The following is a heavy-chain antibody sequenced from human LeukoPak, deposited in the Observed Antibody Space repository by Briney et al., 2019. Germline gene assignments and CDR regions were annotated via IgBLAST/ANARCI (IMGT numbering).Heavy chain of an antibody. D-gene: IGHD5-24*01. CDR1: GGTFSSYD. CDR2: MNPNSGNT. V-gene: IGHV1-8*02. CDR3: ARALEMATIDY. J-gene: IGHJ4*02. Sequence: ASVKVSCKASGGTFSSYDINWVRQATGQGLEWMGWMNPNSGNTGYAQKFQGRVTMTRNTSISTAYMELSSLRSEDTAVYYCARALEMATIDYWGQGTLVTVSS.